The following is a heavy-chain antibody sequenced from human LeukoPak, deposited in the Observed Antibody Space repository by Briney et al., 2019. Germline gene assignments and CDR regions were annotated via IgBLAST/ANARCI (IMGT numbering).Heavy chain of an antibody. CDR3: ARHGYSSLYY. Sequence: SETLSVTCTVSGGSISSYYWSWIRQPPGKGLEWIGYIYYSGSTNYNPSLKSRVTISVDTSRTQFSLKLSSVTAADTAVYYCARHGYSSLYYWGQGTLVTVSS. D-gene: IGHD5-18*01. J-gene: IGHJ4*02. CDR1: GGSISSYY. V-gene: IGHV4-59*08. CDR2: IYYSGST.